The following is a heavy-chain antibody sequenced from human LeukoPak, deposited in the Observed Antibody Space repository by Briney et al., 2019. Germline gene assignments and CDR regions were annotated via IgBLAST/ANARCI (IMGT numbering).Heavy chain of an antibody. J-gene: IGHJ4*02. CDR1: GGSISSSSYY. V-gene: IGHV4-39*02. CDR2: IYYSGTT. Sequence: PSETLSLTCTVSGGSISSSSYYWGWIRQPPGKGLEWIGSIYYSGTTYYNPSLKSRVTISVDTSKNQFSLKLSSVTAADTAVYYCARDALYCSSTSCYVKAVDYWGQGTLVTVSS. CDR3: ARDALYCSSTSCYVKAVDY. D-gene: IGHD2-2*01.